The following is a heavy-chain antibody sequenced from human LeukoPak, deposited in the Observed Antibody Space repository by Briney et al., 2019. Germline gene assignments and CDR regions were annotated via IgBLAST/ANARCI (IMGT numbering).Heavy chain of an antibody. D-gene: IGHD2-2*01. J-gene: IGHJ5*02. V-gene: IGHV3-21*01. CDR3: ARVVTAAWDWFDP. CDR2: ISSSGSFI. Sequence: GGSLRLSCAASGFTFSSYSMNWLRQAPGKGLEWVSSISSSGSFIYYADSVKGRLTTSRDNAKNSLYLQMNSLRADDTAVYYCARVVTAAWDWFDPWGQGTLVTVSS. CDR1: GFTFSSYS.